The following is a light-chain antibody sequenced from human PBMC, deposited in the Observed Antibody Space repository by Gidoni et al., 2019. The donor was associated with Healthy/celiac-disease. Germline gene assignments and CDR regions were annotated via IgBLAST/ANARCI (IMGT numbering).Light chain of an antibody. Sequence: DIVMTQSPLSLPVTPGAPASISCRSSQGLLHSNGYNYLDWYLQKPGQSPQLLIYLGSNRASGVPDRFSGSGSGTDFTLKISRVEAEDVGVYYCRQALQTLTFGGGTKVEIK. CDR1: QGLLHSNGYNY. CDR3: RQALQTLT. J-gene: IGKJ4*01. V-gene: IGKV2-28*01. CDR2: LGS.